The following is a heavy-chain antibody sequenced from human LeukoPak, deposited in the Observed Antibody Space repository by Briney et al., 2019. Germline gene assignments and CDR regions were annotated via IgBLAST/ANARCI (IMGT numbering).Heavy chain of an antibody. V-gene: IGHV3-30-3*01. D-gene: IGHD2-2*01. CDR2: ISYDGSNK. CDR1: GFTFSSYA. J-gene: IGHJ3*02. Sequence: PGGSLRLSCAASGFTFSSYAMHWVRQAPGKGLEWVAVISYDGSNKYYADSVKGRFTISRDNSKNTLYLQMNSLRAEDTAVYYCAREGVVPAARGYAFDIWGQGTMVTVSS. CDR3: AREGVVPAARGYAFDI.